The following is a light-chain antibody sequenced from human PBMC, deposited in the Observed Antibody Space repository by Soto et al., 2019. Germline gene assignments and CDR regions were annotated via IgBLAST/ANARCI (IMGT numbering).Light chain of an antibody. Sequence: QCALTQPPSVSGSPGQSVTIPCTGTSSDVGSYNRVSWYHQAPGTAPRLMIYEVSNRPSGVPDRFSGSKSGNTASLTISGLQAEDEAAYYCASYTTHTARFVFGTGSKVTVL. CDR2: EVS. J-gene: IGLJ1*01. CDR3: ASYTTHTARFV. CDR1: SSDVGSYNR. V-gene: IGLV2-18*02.